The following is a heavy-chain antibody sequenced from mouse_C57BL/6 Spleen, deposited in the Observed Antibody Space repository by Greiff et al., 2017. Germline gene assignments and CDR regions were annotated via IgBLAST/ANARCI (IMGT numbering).Heavy chain of an antibody. V-gene: IGHV5-17*01. CDR3: ASSYLPRGFDY. J-gene: IGHJ2*01. CDR1: GFTFSDYG. Sequence: EVQGVESGGGLVKPGGSLKLSCAASGFTFSDYGMHWVRQAPEKGLEWVAYISSGSSTIYYADPVTGRFTISRDNAKNTLFLQMTSLRSEDTAMDYCASSYLPRGFDYWGQGTTLTVSS. CDR2: ISSGSSTI. D-gene: IGHD6-5*01.